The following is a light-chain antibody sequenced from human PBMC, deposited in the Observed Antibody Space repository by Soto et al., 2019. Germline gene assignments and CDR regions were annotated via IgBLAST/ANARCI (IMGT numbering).Light chain of an antibody. CDR3: ATWDDGLNGLV. CDR1: SSNIGSNT. J-gene: IGLJ2*01. Sequence: QSVLTQPLSASGTPGQRVTISCSGSSSNIGSNTVTWYRQLPGTAPKLLIFRTNQRPSGVPDRFSGSKSGTSASLAISGLQSDDEADYHCATWDDGLNGLVFGGGTQLTVL. CDR2: RTN. V-gene: IGLV1-44*01.